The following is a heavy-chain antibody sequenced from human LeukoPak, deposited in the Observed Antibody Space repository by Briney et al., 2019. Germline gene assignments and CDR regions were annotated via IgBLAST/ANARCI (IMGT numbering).Heavy chain of an antibody. D-gene: IGHD3-3*01. J-gene: IGHJ4*02. CDR3: ARGSYDFWSGYYPNDY. Sequence: PGGSLRLSCAASGFTFSSYSMNWVRQAPGKGLEWVSYISSSSSTIYYADSVKGRFTISRDNAKNSLYLQMNSLRAEDTAVYYCARGSYDFWSGYYPNDYWGQGTLVTVSS. CDR1: GFTFSSYS. V-gene: IGHV3-48*04. CDR2: ISSSSSTI.